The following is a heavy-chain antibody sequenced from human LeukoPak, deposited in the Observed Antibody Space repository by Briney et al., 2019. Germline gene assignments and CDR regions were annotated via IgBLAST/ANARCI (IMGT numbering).Heavy chain of an antibody. D-gene: IGHD3-22*01. V-gene: IGHV1-8*01. CDR1: GYTFTSYD. Sequence: ASVKVSCKASGYTFTSYDINWVRQATGQGLEWMGWMDPNSGNTGYAQKFQGRVTMTRNTSISTAYMELSSLRSEDTAVYYCARYSVGIYDAYGMDVWGQGTTVTVSS. J-gene: IGHJ6*02. CDR2: MDPNSGNT. CDR3: ARYSVGIYDAYGMDV.